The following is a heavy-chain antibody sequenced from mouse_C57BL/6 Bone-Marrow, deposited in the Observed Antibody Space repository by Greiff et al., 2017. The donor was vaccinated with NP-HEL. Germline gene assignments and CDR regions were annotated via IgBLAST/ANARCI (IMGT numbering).Heavy chain of an antibody. CDR2: IRHKANNHAT. V-gene: IGHV6-6*01. CDR1: GFTFSDAW. D-gene: IGHD2-1*01. J-gene: IGHJ3*01. CDR3: TPRNYVGFAY. Sequence: EVKLVESGGGLVQPGGSMKLSCAASGFTFSDAWMDWVRQSPEKGLEWVAEIRHKANNHATYYAESVKGRFTISRDDSKSSVYLQMNSLRAEDTGIYYCTPRNYVGFAYWGQGTLVTVSA.